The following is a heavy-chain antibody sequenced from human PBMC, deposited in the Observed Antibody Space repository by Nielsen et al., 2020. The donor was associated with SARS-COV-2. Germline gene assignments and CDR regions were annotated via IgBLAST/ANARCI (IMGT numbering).Heavy chain of an antibody. CDR1: GFSFYNAW. V-gene: IGHV3-15*01. D-gene: IGHD6-6*01. CDR2: IKSRPDGGTT. J-gene: IGHJ4*02. Sequence: GESLKISCATSGFSFYNAWLSWVRQAPGKGLEWLGRIKSRPDGGTTDYAGPVKGRITVSRDDLKNTVFLQMDSLIIEDTAVYYCTTDSGIAARPIFNQWGQGTLVTVSS. CDR3: TTDSGIAARPIFNQ.